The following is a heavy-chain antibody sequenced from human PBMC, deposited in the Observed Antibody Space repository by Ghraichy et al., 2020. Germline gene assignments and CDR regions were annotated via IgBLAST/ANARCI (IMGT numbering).Heavy chain of an antibody. D-gene: IGHD3-22*01. CDR3: SRGGRDSSGYYYVPEYPMAV. J-gene: IGHJ6*02. CDR2: ISGDGSSS. V-gene: IGHV3-74*01. CDR1: EFTFSSYL. Sequence: GESLNISCAASEFTFSSYLMHWVRQRPGKGPVWVARISGDGSSSTYAESVKGRFTISRDNAKNMLYLQMNSLSGEDTAVYFCSRGGRDSSGYYYVPEYPMAVWGQGTTVTV.